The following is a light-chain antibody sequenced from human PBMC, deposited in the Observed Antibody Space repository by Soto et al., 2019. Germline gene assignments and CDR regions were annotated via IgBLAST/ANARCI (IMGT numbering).Light chain of an antibody. Sequence: EIVLTQSPATLSLSPVERATLSCRASQSINRHLAWYQQKPGQAPRLLILDASDRATGIPARFSGSGSGTDFTLTISSLEPQDFAVYYCQQRSNWPPVTFGGGTKVDIK. CDR1: QSINRH. V-gene: IGKV3-11*01. CDR2: DAS. J-gene: IGKJ4*01. CDR3: QQRSNWPPVT.